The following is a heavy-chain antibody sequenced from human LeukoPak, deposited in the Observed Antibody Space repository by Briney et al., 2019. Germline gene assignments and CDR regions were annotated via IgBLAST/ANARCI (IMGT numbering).Heavy chain of an antibody. J-gene: IGHJ4*02. CDR3: AKSRGDYETYFDY. Sequence: GGSLRLSCAASGFIFSSAWMNWVRQAPGKGLEWVGRIKSKANGETTDYAAPVKGRFTISRDDSRDTLYLHMNSLKTEDTAVYYCAKSRGDYETYFDYWGQGTLVTVSS. V-gene: IGHV3-15*01. D-gene: IGHD4-17*01. CDR2: IKSKANGETT. CDR1: GFIFSSAW.